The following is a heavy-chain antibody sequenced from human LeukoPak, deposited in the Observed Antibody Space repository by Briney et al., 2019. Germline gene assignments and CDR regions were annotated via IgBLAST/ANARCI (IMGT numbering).Heavy chain of an antibody. V-gene: IGHV3-11*01. D-gene: IGHD3-22*01. CDR1: GFTFSDYY. CDR3: ARTYYFDSSGWTSDAFDI. CDR2: MSSSGSTI. Sequence: GGSLRLSCAAAGFTFSDYYMSWVRQAPGKGLELVSYMSSSGSTIYYADSMKGRFTISRDNAKNTLYLQMISLRAEDTAVYYCARTYYFDSSGWTSDAFDIWGQGTMVTVSS. J-gene: IGHJ3*02.